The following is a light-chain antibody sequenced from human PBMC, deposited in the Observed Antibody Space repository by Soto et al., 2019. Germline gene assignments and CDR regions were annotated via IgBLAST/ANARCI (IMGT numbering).Light chain of an antibody. J-gene: IGKJ2*02. V-gene: IGKV1-39*01. Sequence: DIQMTQSPSSLSASVGDRVTITCRASQSISSYLNWYQQKPGKAPKLLIYAASSLQSGVPSRFSGSGSGTDFTLTISSPQPVDFATYYCQQSYSTLWTFGQGTKLEIK. CDR2: AAS. CDR3: QQSYSTLWT. CDR1: QSISSY.